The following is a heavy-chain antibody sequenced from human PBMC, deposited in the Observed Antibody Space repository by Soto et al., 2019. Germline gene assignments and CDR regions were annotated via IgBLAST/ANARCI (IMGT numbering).Heavy chain of an antibody. V-gene: IGHV1-2*02. J-gene: IGHJ5*02. CDR2: INPNSGGT. D-gene: IGHD5-12*01. Sequence: ASVKVSCKASGYTFTGYYMHWVRQAPGQGLEWMGWINPNSGGTNYAQKFQGRVTMTRDTSISTAYMELSRLRSDDTAVYYCARDRVATIQIRYWFDPWGQGTLVTVSS. CDR1: GYTFTGYY. CDR3: ARDRVATIQIRYWFDP.